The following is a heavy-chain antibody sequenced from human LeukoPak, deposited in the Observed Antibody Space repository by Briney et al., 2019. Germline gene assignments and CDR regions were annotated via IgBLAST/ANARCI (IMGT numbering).Heavy chain of an antibody. J-gene: IGHJ3*02. Sequence: GASVKVSCKASGYTFTGYYMHWVRQATGQGLEWMGWMNPNSGNTGYAQKFQGRVTMTRNTSISTAYMELSSLRSEDTAVYYCARVKSGYYYWGMRAFDIWGQGTMVTVSS. CDR3: ARVKSGYYYWGMRAFDI. CDR2: MNPNSGNT. V-gene: IGHV1-8*02. CDR1: GYTFTGYY. D-gene: IGHD3-22*01.